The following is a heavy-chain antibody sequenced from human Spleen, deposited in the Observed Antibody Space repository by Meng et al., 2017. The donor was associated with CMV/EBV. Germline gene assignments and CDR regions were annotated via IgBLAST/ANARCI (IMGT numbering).Heavy chain of an antibody. CDR1: TGYY. CDR3: ARGPYKWGYYGSGSYPGPFDY. V-gene: IGHV1-2*02. Sequence: TGYYMHWVRQAPGQGLEWMGWINPNSGGTNYAQKFQGRVTMTRDTSISTAYMELSRLRSDATAVYYCARGPYKWGYYGSGSYPGPFDYWGQGTLVTVSS. CDR2: INPNSGGT. D-gene: IGHD3-10*01. J-gene: IGHJ4*02.